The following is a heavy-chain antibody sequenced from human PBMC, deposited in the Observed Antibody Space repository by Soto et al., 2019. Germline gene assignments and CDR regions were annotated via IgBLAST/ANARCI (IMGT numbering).Heavy chain of an antibody. Sequence: GGSLRLSCAASGFTFSSYSINWVRQAPGRGLEWVSYISISSSTIYYADSVKGRFTIPRDNAKNQLYLQMNSLRDEDTAVYYCASDQVYISGYYDSSVKGMDVWGQGTTVTVSS. V-gene: IGHV3-48*02. CDR1: GFTFSSYS. J-gene: IGHJ6*02. CDR2: ISISSSTI. CDR3: ASDQVYISGYYDSSVKGMDV. D-gene: IGHD3-22*01.